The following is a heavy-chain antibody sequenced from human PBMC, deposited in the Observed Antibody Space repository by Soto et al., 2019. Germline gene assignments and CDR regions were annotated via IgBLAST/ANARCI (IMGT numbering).Heavy chain of an antibody. CDR1: GFTFNSYG. J-gene: IGHJ4*02. CDR3: ARNNATDCSNKRCPVDY. Sequence: QVQLVESGGGVVQPGRSLRLSCEASGFTFNSYGIHWVRQAPGKGLEWVAVISFDGNNKRHAESVKGRFTISRDNSKNSLYLQINSLVTEDTTIYYCARNNATDCSNKRCPVDYWGPGTLVSVSS. CDR2: ISFDGNNK. V-gene: IGHV3-30*13. D-gene: IGHD2-2*01.